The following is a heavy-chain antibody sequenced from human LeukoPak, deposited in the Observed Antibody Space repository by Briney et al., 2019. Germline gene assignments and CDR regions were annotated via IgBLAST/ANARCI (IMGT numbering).Heavy chain of an antibody. D-gene: IGHD3-3*01. CDR1: GGSFSGYY. J-gene: IGHJ6*02. Sequence: SETLSLTRAVYGGSFSGYYWSWIRQPPGKGLEWIGEINHSGSTNYNPSLKSRLTISVDTSTNQFSLKLSPVTAADTAVYYCARAPLITIFGVDPYYYYGMDVWGQGTTVTVSS. CDR2: INHSGST. V-gene: IGHV4-34*01. CDR3: ARAPLITIFGVDPYYYYGMDV.